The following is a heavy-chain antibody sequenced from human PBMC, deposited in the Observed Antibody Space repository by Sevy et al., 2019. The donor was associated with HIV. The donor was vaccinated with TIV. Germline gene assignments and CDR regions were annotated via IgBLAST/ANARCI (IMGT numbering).Heavy chain of an antibody. CDR3: ARDTSGYSSRWYPYYNYYGLDV. J-gene: IGHJ6*02. V-gene: IGHV4-59*11. CDR2: IHYFGSA. D-gene: IGHD6-19*01. CDR1: GGSISDHY. Sequence: SETLSLTCTVSGGSISDHYWNWIRQPPGKGLEWIGQIHYFGSANYNPSLKSRVTISLDTSNNRFSLKLSSVNAADTAVYYCARDTSGYSSRWYPYYNYYGLDVWGQGTTVTVSS.